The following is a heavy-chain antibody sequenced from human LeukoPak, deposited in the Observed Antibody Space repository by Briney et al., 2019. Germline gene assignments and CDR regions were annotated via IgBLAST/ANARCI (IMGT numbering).Heavy chain of an antibody. CDR1: GYSFTSYW. CDR3: ARFVVVTAIPHDAFDI. Sequence: GESLQISCKGSGYSFTSYWIGWVRQMPGKGLEWMGIIYPGDSDTRYSPSFQGQVTISADKSISTAYLQWSSLKASDTAMYYCARFVVVTAIPHDAFDIWGQGTMVTVSS. CDR2: IYPGDSDT. J-gene: IGHJ3*02. D-gene: IGHD2-21*02. V-gene: IGHV5-51*01.